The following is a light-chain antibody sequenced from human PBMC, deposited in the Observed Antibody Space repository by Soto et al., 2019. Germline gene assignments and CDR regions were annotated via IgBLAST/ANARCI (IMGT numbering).Light chain of an antibody. CDR3: AAWDDSLNGRV. Sequence: QSVLTQPPSVSGAPGQRVTISCTGSRSNIGAGYDVQWYQQLPGTAPKLLIYSNNQRPSGVPDRFSGSKSGTSASLAISGLQSEDEADYYCAAWDDSLNGRVFGGGTKLTVL. CDR1: RSNIGAGYD. J-gene: IGLJ3*02. V-gene: IGLV1-40*01. CDR2: SNN.